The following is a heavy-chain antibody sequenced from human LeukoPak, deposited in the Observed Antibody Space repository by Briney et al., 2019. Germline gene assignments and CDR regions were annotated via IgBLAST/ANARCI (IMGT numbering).Heavy chain of an antibody. D-gene: IGHD3-22*01. CDR2: IYYTGTT. CDR1: GGSISSGAYY. J-gene: IGHJ6*02. Sequence: SQTLSLTCTVSGGSISSGAYYWSWIRQHPGKGLEWIGYIYYTGTTYYNPSLESRVTISVDTSKNQFSLNLRSVTAADTAVYYCARVDYYDSSGYPRDYWGQGTLVTVSSGMDVWGQGTTVTVSS. CDR3: ARVDYYDSSGYPRDYWGQGTLVTVSSGMDV. V-gene: IGHV4-31*03.